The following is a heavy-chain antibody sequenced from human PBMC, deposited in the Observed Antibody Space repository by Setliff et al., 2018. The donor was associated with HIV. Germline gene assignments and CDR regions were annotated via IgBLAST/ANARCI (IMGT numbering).Heavy chain of an antibody. D-gene: IGHD2-15*01. Sequence: GASVKVSCKPSGYACTNYGINWVRQAAGQGLEWMGWMNPDSRDTGYAHNFQGRVIMTRDTSTSTVYMELHWLTSDDTAVYYCERVAHRLSGGIDYRGQGTQVTVSS. CDR3: ERVAHRLSGGIDY. CDR2: MNPDSRDT. CDR1: GYACTNYG. J-gene: IGHJ4*02. V-gene: IGHV1-8*02.